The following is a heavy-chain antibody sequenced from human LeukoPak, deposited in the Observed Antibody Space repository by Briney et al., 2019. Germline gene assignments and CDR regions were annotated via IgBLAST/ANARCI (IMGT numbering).Heavy chain of an antibody. D-gene: IGHD5-18*01. V-gene: IGHV3-30*04. CDR3: ARESGVLRGYSYGQ. CDR1: GFTFSSYA. CDR2: IPYDGNNK. Sequence: PGRSLRLSCAASGFTFSSYAMHWIRQAPGEGLEWVAVIPYDGNNKKYADSVKGRFTISRDNSKNTLYLQMNSLRAEDTAVYYCARESGVLRGYSYGQWGQGILVTVSS. J-gene: IGHJ4*02.